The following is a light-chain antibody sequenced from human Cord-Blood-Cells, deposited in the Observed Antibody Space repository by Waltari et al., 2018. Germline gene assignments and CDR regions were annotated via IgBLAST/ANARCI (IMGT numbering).Light chain of an antibody. J-gene: IGLJ3*02. CDR3: QSADSSGTWV. Sequence: SYELTQPPSVSVSPGQTARITCSGDALPKQYAYWYQQKPGQAPVLVLYKDSERPSGITELFSGASSGTTVTLTISGVQAEDEADYYCQSADSSGTWVFGGGTKLTVL. CDR2: KDS. CDR1: ALPKQY. V-gene: IGLV3-25*03.